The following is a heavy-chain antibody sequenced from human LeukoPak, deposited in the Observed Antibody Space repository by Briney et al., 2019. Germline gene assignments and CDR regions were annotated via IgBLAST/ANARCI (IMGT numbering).Heavy chain of an antibody. V-gene: IGHV1-8*03. CDR1: GYTFTSYD. Sequence: ASVKVSCKASGYTFTSYDTNWVRQATGQGLEWMGWMNPNSGNTGYAQKFQGRVTITRNTSISTAYMELSSLRSEDTAVYYCARGYSGYDGGYYFDYWGQGTLVTVSS. J-gene: IGHJ4*02. D-gene: IGHD5-12*01. CDR2: MNPNSGNT. CDR3: ARGYSGYDGGYYFDY.